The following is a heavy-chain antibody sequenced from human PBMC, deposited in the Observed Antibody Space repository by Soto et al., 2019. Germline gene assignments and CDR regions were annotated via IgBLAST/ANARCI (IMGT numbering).Heavy chain of an antibody. Sequence: PGESLKISCKGSGYSFTSYWIGWVRQMPGKGLEWMGIIYPGDSDTRYSPSFQGQVTISADKSISTAYLQWSSLKASDTAMYYCARHSASSGYDFWSGYYYHYGMDVWGQGTTVTVSS. V-gene: IGHV5-51*01. CDR1: GYSFTSYW. D-gene: IGHD3-3*01. J-gene: IGHJ6*02. CDR2: IYPGDSDT. CDR3: ARHSASSGYDFWSGYYYHYGMDV.